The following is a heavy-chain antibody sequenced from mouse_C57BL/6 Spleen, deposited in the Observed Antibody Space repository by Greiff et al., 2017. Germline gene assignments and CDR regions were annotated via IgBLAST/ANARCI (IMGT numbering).Heavy chain of an antibody. CDR2: IYPGSGST. CDR1: GYTFTSYW. V-gene: IGHV1-55*01. J-gene: IGHJ3*01. CDR3: ARWIYDGYYGFAY. Sequence: QVQLQQPGAELVKPGASVKMSCKASGYTFTSYWITWVKQRPGQGLEWIGDIYPGSGSTNYNEKFKSKATLTVDTSSSTAYMQLSSLTSEDSAVYYCARWIYDGYYGFAYWGQGTLVTVSA. D-gene: IGHD2-3*01.